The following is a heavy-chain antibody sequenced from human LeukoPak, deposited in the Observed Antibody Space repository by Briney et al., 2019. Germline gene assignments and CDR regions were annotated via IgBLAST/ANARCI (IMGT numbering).Heavy chain of an antibody. V-gene: IGHV3-21*01. Sequence: PGGSLRLSCAASGFTFSSYSMNWVRQAPGKGLEWVSSISSSSSYIYYADSVKGRFTISRDNAKNSLYLQMNSLRAEDTAVYYCARDSSSWTDRNYFDYWGQGTLVTVSS. CDR2: ISSSSSYI. CDR1: GFTFSSYS. CDR3: ARDSSSWTDRNYFDY. J-gene: IGHJ4*02. D-gene: IGHD6-13*01.